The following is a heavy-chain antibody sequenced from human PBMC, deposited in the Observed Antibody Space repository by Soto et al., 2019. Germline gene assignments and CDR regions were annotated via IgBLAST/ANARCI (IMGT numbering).Heavy chain of an antibody. CDR2: IKQDGSEK. D-gene: IGHD5-12*01. V-gene: IGHV3-7*01. J-gene: IGHJ6*03. CDR1: GFTFSSYW. Sequence: GGSLRLSCAASGFTFSSYWMSWVRQAPGKGLEWVANIKQDGSEKYYVDSVKGRFTISRDNAKNSLYLQMNSLGAEDTAVYYCASVDMDYYMDVWGKGTTVTVSS. CDR3: ASVDMDYYMDV.